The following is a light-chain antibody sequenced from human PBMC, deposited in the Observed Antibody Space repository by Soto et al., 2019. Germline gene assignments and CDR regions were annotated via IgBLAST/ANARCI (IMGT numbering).Light chain of an antibody. Sequence: EIFLTQSPDTLALSPCERAALTCRASQSVTNYIAWYQQRPGQAPRLLIYGASSRATGIPDRFSGSGSGTDFTLTISRLDPEDFAVYYCQQYGSSPSFGQGTKVDIK. CDR1: QSVTNY. CDR2: GAS. V-gene: IGKV3-20*01. CDR3: QQYGSSPS. J-gene: IGKJ1*01.